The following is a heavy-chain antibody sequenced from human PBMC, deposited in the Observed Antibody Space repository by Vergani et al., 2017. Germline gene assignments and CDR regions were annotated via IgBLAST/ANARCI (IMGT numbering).Heavy chain of an antibody. CDR2: IYHSGST. Sequence: QLQLQESGSGLVKPSQTLSLTCAVSGGSISSGGYSWSWIRQPPGKGLEWIGYIYHSGSTYYNPSLKSRVTISVDRSKNQFSLKLSSVTAADTAVYYCARRGTGYCSGGSCYGSGEDYNWFDPWGQGTLVTVPS. CDR3: ARRGTGYCSGGSCYGSGEDYNWFDP. D-gene: IGHD2-15*01. J-gene: IGHJ5*02. V-gene: IGHV4-30-2*01. CDR1: GGSISSGGYS.